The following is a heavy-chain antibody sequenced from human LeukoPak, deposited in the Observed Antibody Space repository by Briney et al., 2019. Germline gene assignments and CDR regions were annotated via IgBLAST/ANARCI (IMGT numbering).Heavy chain of an antibody. CDR2: IYYSGST. CDR3: ARPYRSGWHGSFDY. D-gene: IGHD6-19*01. Sequence: SETLSLTCTVSGGSLTSYYWSWIRQPPGKGLEWIGNIYYSGSTDYNPSLKSRVTISVDTSKNQFSLKLSSVVAADTAVYYCARPYRSGWHGSFDYWGQGSLVTVSS. J-gene: IGHJ4*02. V-gene: IGHV4-59*01. CDR1: GGSLTSYY.